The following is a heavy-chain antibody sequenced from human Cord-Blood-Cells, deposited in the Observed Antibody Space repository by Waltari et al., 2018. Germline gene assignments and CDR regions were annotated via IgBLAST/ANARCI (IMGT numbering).Heavy chain of an antibody. CDR3: ARYIAARAFDI. V-gene: IGHV3-53*01. Sequence: EVQLVESGGGLTQPGGSLRLSCAASGFIFSSNYMSWVRQAPGKGLEWVSVIYSGGSTYYADSVKGRFTNSRDNSKNTLYLQMNSLRAEDTAVYYCARYIAARAFDIWGQGTMVTVSS. CDR2: IYSGGST. J-gene: IGHJ3*02. CDR1: GFIFSSNY. D-gene: IGHD6-6*01.